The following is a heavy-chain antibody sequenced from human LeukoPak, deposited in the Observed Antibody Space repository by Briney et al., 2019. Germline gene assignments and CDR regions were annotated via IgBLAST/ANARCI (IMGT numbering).Heavy chain of an antibody. Sequence: SETLSLTCTVSGGSVSGSSYYWGWIRQPPGTGLEWLGSMLYTGNTYQNPSRKSRVTISADPSKNQFSLRLNSVTAADTAVYYCVVPSLGGWLVPFEYWGQGIRATVSS. CDR1: GGSVSGSSYY. D-gene: IGHD6-19*01. J-gene: IGHJ4*02. V-gene: IGHV4-39*01. CDR2: MLYTGNT. CDR3: VVPSLGGWLVPFEY.